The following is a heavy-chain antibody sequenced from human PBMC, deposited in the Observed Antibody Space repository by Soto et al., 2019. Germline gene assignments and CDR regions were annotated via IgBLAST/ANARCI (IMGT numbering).Heavy chain of an antibody. CDR1: GGIFNNYI. CDR3: ARDKDTIFGNVIINAFEV. J-gene: IGHJ3*01. V-gene: IGHV1-69*16. D-gene: IGHD3-3*01. CDR2: IIPVLGTT. Sequence: QVQLLQSGAEVKKPGSSVTVSCKASGGIFNNYIISWVRQAPGQGLEWMGEIIPVLGTTKYVQKFQGRVTITADESTSTAYMELSSLRSEDTAVYFCARDKDTIFGNVIINAFEVWGQGTMVTVSS.